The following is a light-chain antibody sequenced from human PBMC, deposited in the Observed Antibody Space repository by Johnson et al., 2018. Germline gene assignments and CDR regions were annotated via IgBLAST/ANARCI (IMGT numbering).Light chain of an antibody. CDR3: GTWDSSLSAGNV. CDR1: SSNIGNNY. V-gene: IGLV1-51*02. Sequence: QSVLTQPPSVSAAPGQKVTISCSGSSSNIGNNYVSWYQQLPGTAPKLLIYENNKRPSGIPDRFSGSKSGTSATLRITGLQTGAEADYYRGTWDSSLSAGNVFGTGTKVTVL. CDR2: ENN. J-gene: IGLJ1*01.